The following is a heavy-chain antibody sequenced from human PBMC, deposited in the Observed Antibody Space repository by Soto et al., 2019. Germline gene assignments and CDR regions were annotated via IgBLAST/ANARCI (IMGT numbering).Heavy chain of an antibody. D-gene: IGHD3-3*01. CDR3: ANQYYDFWSGYYNSVDY. Sequence: GSLRLSCAASGFTFSSYAMSWVRQAPGKGLEWVSAISGSGGSTYYADSVKGRFTISRDNSKNTLYLQMNSLRAEDTAVYYCANQYYDFWSGYYNSVDYWGQGTLVTVSS. J-gene: IGHJ4*02. V-gene: IGHV3-23*01. CDR2: ISGSGGST. CDR1: GFTFSSYA.